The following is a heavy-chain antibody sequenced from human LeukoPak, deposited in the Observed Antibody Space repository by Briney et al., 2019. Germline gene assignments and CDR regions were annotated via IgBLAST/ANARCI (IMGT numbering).Heavy chain of an antibody. CDR2: IHYSGST. V-gene: IGHV4-39*07. D-gene: IGHD3-22*01. CDR1: GGSISSSSYY. J-gene: IGHJ4*02. Sequence: TSSETLSLTCTVSGGSISSSSYYWGWIRQPPGKGLEWIGNIHYSGSTHYNTSLKSRVTISVETSKNQFSLKLSSVTAADTAVYFCARTTYYYDSNGYYYPIDYWGQGTLVTVSS. CDR3: ARTTYYYDSNGYYYPIDY.